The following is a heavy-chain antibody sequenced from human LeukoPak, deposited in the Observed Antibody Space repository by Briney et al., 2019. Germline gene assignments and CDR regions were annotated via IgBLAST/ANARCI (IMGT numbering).Heavy chain of an antibody. CDR2: INHSGST. Sequence: PSETLSLTCAVYGGSFSGYYWSWIRQPPGKGLEWIGEINHSGSTNYNPSLKSRVTISVDTSKNQFSLKLSSVTAADTAVYYCASVGYDFWSGYYGTLPYWGQGTLVTVSS. J-gene: IGHJ4*02. CDR1: GGSFSGYY. V-gene: IGHV4-34*01. CDR3: ASVGYDFWSGYYGTLPY. D-gene: IGHD3-3*01.